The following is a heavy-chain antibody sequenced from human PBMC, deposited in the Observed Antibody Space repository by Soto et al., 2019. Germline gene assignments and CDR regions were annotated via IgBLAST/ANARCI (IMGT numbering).Heavy chain of an antibody. CDR3: ARDRNGGIVLVPAPREWNWFDP. CDR2: IIPLFGTA. V-gene: IGHV1-69*12. CDR1: GGTFSSYA. J-gene: IGHJ5*02. D-gene: IGHD2-2*01. Sequence: QVQLVQSGAEVKNPGSSVKLSCKASGGTFSSYAISWVRQAPGQGLEWMGGIIPLFGTANYAQKFKGRVTITEDECTSTAYTEMSSLRYEDTAVYYCARDRNGGIVLVPAPREWNWFDPCGRGPLVTVSS.